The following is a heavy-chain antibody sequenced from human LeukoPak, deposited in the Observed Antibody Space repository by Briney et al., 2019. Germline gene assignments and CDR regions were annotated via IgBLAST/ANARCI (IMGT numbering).Heavy chain of an antibody. J-gene: IGHJ4*02. D-gene: IGHD6-19*01. CDR2: IYTSGST. V-gene: IGHV4-61*02. CDR3: ARRSYSSGWYYLDY. Sequence: SETLSLTCTVSGGSISSGSYYWSWIPEPAGKELEWIGRIYTSGSTNYNPSLKSRVTISVDKSKNQFCLKLSSVSAADTAVYYCARRSYSSGWYYLDYWGQGTLVTVSS. CDR1: GGSISSGSYY.